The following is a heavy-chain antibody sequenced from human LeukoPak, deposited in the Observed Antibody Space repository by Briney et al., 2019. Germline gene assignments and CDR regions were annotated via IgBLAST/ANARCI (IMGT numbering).Heavy chain of an antibody. J-gene: IGHJ4*02. V-gene: IGHV4-34*01. D-gene: IGHD4-17*01. CDR2: INHSGST. CDR1: GGSFSGYY. CDR3: ARTVTTSLGFDY. Sequence: SETLSLTCAVYGGSFSGYYWSWIRQPPGKGLEWIGEINHSGSTNYNPSLKSRVTISVDTSKNQFSLKLSSVTAADTAVYYCARTVTTSLGFDYWGQGTLVTVSS.